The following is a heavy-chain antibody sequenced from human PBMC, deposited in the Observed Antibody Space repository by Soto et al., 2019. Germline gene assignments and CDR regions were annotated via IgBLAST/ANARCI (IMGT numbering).Heavy chain of an antibody. CDR3: ARAGTYDSSGYYFGDY. D-gene: IGHD3-22*01. J-gene: IGHJ4*02. V-gene: IGHV1-18*01. CDR1: GYTFTSYG. Sequence: GASVKVSCKASGYTFTSYGISWVRQAPGQRLEWMGWISAYNGNTNYAQKLQGRVTMTTDTSTSTAYMELRSLRSDDTAVYYCARAGTYDSSGYYFGDYWGQGTLVTVSS. CDR2: ISAYNGNT.